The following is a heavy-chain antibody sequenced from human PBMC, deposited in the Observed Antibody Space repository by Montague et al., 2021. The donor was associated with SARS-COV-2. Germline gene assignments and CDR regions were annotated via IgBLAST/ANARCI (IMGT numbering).Heavy chain of an antibody. J-gene: IGHJ4*02. CDR3: ARRGFDTSGYYSYFDY. Sequence: QSGAEVKTPGESLKISCNGSGYSFTTYWIGWVRQMPGKGLEWMGIIYLGDSDSRYSPSFQGQVTISADKSISTAYLQWSSLKASDTAMYYCARRGFDTSGYYSYFDYWGQGTLVTVSS. CDR2: IYLGDSDS. CDR1: GYSFTTYW. D-gene: IGHD3-22*01. V-gene: IGHV5-51*01.